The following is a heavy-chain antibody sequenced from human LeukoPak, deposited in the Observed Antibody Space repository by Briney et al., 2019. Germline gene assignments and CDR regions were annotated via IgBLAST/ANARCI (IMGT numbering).Heavy chain of an antibody. J-gene: IGHJ6*04. D-gene: IGHD3-10*02. CDR1: AFTFSSYS. V-gene: IGHV3-48*04. CDR3: AELGITMIGGV. Sequence: AGSLTLSCAASAFTFSSYSMNWVRQAQGKGREWVSYISSSGSTIYYAVSGKGRFTMYSDNETDYLYLQMNRMRAAATAVYYCAELGITMIGGVWGKGTTVTISS. CDR2: ISSSGSTI.